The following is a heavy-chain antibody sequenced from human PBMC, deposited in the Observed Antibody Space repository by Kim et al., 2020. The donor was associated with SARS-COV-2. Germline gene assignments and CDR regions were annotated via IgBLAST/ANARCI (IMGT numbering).Heavy chain of an antibody. D-gene: IGHD2-2*01. J-gene: IGHJ3*02. CDR3: ARDRCSSTSCMGAFDI. CDR2: IWYDGSNK. Sequence: GGSLRLSCAASGFTFSSYGMHWVRQAPGKGLEWVAVIWYDGSNKYYADSVKGRFTISRDNSKNTLYLQMNSLRAEDTAVYYCARDRCSSTSCMGAFDIWGQGTMVTVSS. CDR1: GFTFSSYG. V-gene: IGHV3-33*01.